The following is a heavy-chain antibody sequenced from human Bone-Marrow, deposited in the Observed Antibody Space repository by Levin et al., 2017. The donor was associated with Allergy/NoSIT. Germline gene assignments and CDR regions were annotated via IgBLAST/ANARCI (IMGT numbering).Heavy chain of an antibody. D-gene: IGHD5/OR15-5a*01. J-gene: IGHJ4*02. Sequence: ETLSLTCAASGLTFTNFAMNWVRQAPGKGLEWVSAISRSGDNTYYADSVKGRFTVSRDNAKNTLFLQMSSLRVEDTAKYYCAKVSEFYTYGPGDYWGQGTLVVASS. CDR1: GLTFTNFA. V-gene: IGHV3-23*01. CDR3: AKVSEFYTYGPGDY. CDR2: ISRSGDNT.